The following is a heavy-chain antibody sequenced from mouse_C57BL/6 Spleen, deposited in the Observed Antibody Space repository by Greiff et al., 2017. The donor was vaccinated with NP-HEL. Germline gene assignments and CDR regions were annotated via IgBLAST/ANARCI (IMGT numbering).Heavy chain of an antibody. CDR3: AIGAFITTVESLMDY. J-gene: IGHJ4*01. CDR2: IHPSDSDT. CDR1: GYTFTSYW. D-gene: IGHD1-1*01. V-gene: IGHV1-74*01. Sequence: QVQLQQPGAELVKPGASVKVSCKASGYTFTSYWMHWVKQRPGQGLEWIGRIHPSDSDTNYNQKFKGKATLTVDKSSSTAYMQLSSLTSEDSAVYYGAIGAFITTVESLMDYWGQGTSVTVSS.